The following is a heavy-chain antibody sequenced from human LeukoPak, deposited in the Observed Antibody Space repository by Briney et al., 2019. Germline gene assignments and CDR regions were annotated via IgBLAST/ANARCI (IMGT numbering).Heavy chain of an antibody. CDR2: ISYDGSNK. D-gene: IGHD6-19*01. CDR3: ARGVRIAVAGNIDY. Sequence: GGSLRLSCAASGFTFSSYSMNWVRQAPGKGLEWEAAISYDGSNKKYADSVKGRFTISRDNSKNTLYLQMNSLRAEDTAVYYCARGVRIAVAGNIDYWGQGTLVTVSS. V-gene: IGHV3-30*03. CDR1: GFTFSSYS. J-gene: IGHJ4*02.